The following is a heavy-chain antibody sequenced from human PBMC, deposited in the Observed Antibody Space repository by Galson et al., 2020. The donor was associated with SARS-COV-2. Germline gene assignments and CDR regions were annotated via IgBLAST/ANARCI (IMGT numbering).Heavy chain of an antibody. CDR1: GFTLSSYG. CDR2: IWYDGSNK. V-gene: IGHV3-33*01. J-gene: IGHJ6*02. D-gene: IGHD2-2*01. CDR3: ARMRPYCSSTSCYHDYYGMDV. Sequence: TGGSLRLSCAASGFTLSSYGMHWVRKAPGKGLERVAVIWYDGSNKYYADSVKGRFTISRDNSKNTLYLQMNSLRAEDTAVYYCARMRPYCSSTSCYHDYYGMDVWGQGTTVTVSS.